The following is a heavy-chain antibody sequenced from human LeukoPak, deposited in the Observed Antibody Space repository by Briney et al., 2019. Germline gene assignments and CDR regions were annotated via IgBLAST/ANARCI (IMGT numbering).Heavy chain of an antibody. D-gene: IGHD3-22*01. CDR1: GGSISSSNW. J-gene: IGHJ3*02. CDR2: IYHSGST. V-gene: IGHV4-4*02. CDR3: AKSNGYGLIDI. Sequence: SETLSLTCAVSGGSISSSNWWSWVRQPPGKGLEWIGEIYHSGSTYYNPSLKSRVTISVDTSKNQFSLKVTSVTAADTAVYYCAKSNGYGLIDIWGQGTMVTVSS.